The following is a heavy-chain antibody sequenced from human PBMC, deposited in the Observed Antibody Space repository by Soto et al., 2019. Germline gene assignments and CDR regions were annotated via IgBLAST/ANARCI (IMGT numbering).Heavy chain of an antibody. CDR3: AKRPLTAAGFDY. J-gene: IGHJ4*02. V-gene: IGHV3-23*01. CDR2: ITGSGGGT. CDR1: GFTFSNYA. Sequence: EVQLLESGGGFVQPGGSLRLSCAASGFTFSNYAVTWVRQAPGKGLEWVSVITGSGGGTYFVDSVKGRFTISRDNSKNTVYLQMNSLRAEDTAVYYCAKRPLTAAGFDYWGQGTLVTVSS. D-gene: IGHD6-13*01.